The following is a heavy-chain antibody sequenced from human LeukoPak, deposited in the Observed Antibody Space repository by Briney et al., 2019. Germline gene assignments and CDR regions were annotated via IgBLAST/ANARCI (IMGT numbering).Heavy chain of an antibody. D-gene: IGHD4-11*01. Sequence: SQTLSLTCAISGDSVSSNSASWNWLRQSPSRGLEWLGRTYYRSKWSNDYAPSVKSRITIRPDTSRNQFSRQLNSVTPEDTAVYYCARDRDSDYEWGPFDPWGQGTLVTVSS. V-gene: IGHV6-1*01. CDR2: TYYRSKWSN. CDR1: GDSVSSNSAS. CDR3: ARDRDSDYEWGPFDP. J-gene: IGHJ5*02.